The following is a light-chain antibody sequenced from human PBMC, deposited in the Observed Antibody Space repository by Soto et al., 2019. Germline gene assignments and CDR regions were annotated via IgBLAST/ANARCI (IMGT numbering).Light chain of an antibody. CDR3: QHRSNWYT. CDR1: QGVSSY. Sequence: EIVLTQSPATLSLSPGERATLSCRASQGVSSYLAWYQQKPGQAPRLLIYDASNRATGIPARFSGSGSGTDFTLTISSLEPEDFAVYYCQHRSNWYTFGQGTKLEIK. J-gene: IGKJ2*01. V-gene: IGKV3-11*01. CDR2: DAS.